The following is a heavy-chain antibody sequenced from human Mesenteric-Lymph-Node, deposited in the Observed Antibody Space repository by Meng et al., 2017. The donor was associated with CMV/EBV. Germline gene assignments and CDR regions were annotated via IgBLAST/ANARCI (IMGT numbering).Heavy chain of an antibody. CDR3: ARPHYYGSGSSPWFDP. CDR1: GGSISSSSYY. J-gene: IGHJ5*02. Sequence: QLQLQESGPGLVKPSETLSLTCTVPGGSISSSSYYWGWIRQPPGKGLEWIGSIYYSGSTYYNPSLKSRVTISVDTSKNQFPLKLSSVTAADTAVYYCARPHYYGSGSSPWFDPWGQGTLVTVSS. V-gene: IGHV4-39*01. D-gene: IGHD3-10*01. CDR2: IYYSGST.